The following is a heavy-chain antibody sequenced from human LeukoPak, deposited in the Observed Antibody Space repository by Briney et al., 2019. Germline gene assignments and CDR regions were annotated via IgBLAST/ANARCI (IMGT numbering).Heavy chain of an antibody. V-gene: IGHV4-59*02. J-gene: IGHJ5*02. Sequence: SETLSLTCTVSGGSVGGSYWTWIRQPPGGGLQWIGFIFSSGGTNYNPSLKSRVTISVDTSKNQFSLKLISVTAADTAVYYCARGPGGSSWHWLDPWGQGTLVTVSS. CDR2: IFSSGGT. CDR3: ARGPGGSSWHWLDP. D-gene: IGHD6-13*01. CDR1: GGSVGGSY.